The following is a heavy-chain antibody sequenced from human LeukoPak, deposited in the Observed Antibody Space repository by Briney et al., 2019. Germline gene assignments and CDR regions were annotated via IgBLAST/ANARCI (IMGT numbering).Heavy chain of an antibody. CDR3: ARALWSGYYMVRHLDY. CDR1: GGTFSSHA. V-gene: IGHV1-69*13. J-gene: IGHJ4*02. Sequence: SVKVSCKASGGTFSSHAINWVRLAPGQGLEWMGGIIPIFGTANYAQKFQGRVTITADESTSTAYMELSSLRSEDTAVYYCARALWSGYYMVRHLDYWGQGTLVTVSS. CDR2: IIPIFGTA. D-gene: IGHD3-3*01.